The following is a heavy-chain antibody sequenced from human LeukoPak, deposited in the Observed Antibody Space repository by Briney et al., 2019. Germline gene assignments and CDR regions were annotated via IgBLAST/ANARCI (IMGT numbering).Heavy chain of an antibody. CDR3: ARDPDSSSFDY. D-gene: IGHD6-13*01. CDR1: GLNFRTSW. J-gene: IGHJ4*02. CDR2: IRYDGTVK. V-gene: IGHV3-7*01. Sequence: GGSLRLSCTASGLNFRTSWMSWVRQSPGKGLEFLANIRYDGTVKNYMDSVKGRFTISRDNPKNSLYLQMDGLRADDTAVYYCARDPDSSSFDYWGQGVLVTVSS.